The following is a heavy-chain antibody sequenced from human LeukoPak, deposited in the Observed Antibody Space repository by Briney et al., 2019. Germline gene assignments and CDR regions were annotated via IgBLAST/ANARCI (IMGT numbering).Heavy chain of an antibody. J-gene: IGHJ4*02. CDR2: VNWNGGST. D-gene: IGHD6-6*01. CDR3: ARDPLIAARPI. CDR1: GFTFDDYG. Sequence: GGSLRLSCAASGFTFDDYGMSWVRQAPGKGLEWVSGVNWNGGSTGYADSVKGRFTISRDNAKNSLYLQMNSLRAQDTALYYCARDPLIAARPIWGQGTQVTVSS. V-gene: IGHV3-20*04.